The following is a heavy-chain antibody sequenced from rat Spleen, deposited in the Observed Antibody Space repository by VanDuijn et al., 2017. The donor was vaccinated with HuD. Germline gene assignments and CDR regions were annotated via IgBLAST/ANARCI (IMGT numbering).Heavy chain of an antibody. CDR2: ISSGGNT. J-gene: IGHJ2*01. Sequence: QVQLKESGPGLVQPSQTLSLTCTVSGLSLTSNSVSWIRQPPGKGLEWIAAISSGGNTYYNSALKSRLSISRDTSKNQVFLKMNSLQTEDTAIYFCNRDEYRDNWGFAYWGQGVLVTVSS. V-gene: IGHV2-6*01. CDR1: GLSLTSNS. D-gene: IGHD1-5*01. CDR3: NRDEYRDNWGFAY.